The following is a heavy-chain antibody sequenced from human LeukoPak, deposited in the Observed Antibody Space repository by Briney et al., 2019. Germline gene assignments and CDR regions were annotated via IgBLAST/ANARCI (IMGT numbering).Heavy chain of an antibody. D-gene: IGHD1-14*01. J-gene: IGHJ4*02. V-gene: IGHV3-7*01. CDR3: ARDDGIRTVDY. CDR2: INKDGGDK. Sequence: PGGSLRLSCIASGFTFSRYWMSWVRQAPGKGLEWVANINKDGGDKYYVDSVKGRFTISRDNAKSSLYLQMDGLRAEDTAVYYCARDDGIRTVDYWGQGTLVTVSS. CDR1: GFTFSRYW.